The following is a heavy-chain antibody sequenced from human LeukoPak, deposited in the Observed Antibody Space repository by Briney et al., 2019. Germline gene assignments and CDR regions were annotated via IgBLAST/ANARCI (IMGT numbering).Heavy chain of an antibody. D-gene: IGHD3-10*01. CDR2: IYYSGST. J-gene: IGHJ4*02. V-gene: IGHV4-59*08. Sequence: SETLSLTCTVSGVSISSYYGSWIRQPPGKGLEWIGYIYYSGSTNYNPSLKSRVTISVDKSKNQFSLKLSSVTAADTAVYYCARHVVVWGAIRYFDYWGQGTLVTVSS. CDR1: GVSISSYY. CDR3: ARHVVVWGAIRYFDY.